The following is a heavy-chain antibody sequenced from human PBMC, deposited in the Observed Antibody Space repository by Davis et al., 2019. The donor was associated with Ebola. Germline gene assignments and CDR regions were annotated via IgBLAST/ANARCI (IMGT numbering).Heavy chain of an antibody. CDR3: AKSFLITGSHMSEFRGVDY. D-gene: IGHD2-8*02. Sequence: PGGSLRLSCAASGFTFSNYAMSWVRQAPGGGLEWVSGISASGADIKYADSVRGRFSISRDDSKSTLYLQMDSLRADDTAVYYCAKSFLITGSHMSEFRGVDYWGQGTVVTVSS. CDR2: ISASGADI. CDR1: GFTFSNYA. V-gene: IGHV3-23*01. J-gene: IGHJ4*02.